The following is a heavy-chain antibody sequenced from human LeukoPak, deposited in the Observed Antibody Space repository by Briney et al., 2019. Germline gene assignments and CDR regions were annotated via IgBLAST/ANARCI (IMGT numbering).Heavy chain of an antibody. V-gene: IGHV1-2*02. CDR2: INPNSGGT. D-gene: IGHD6-13*01. J-gene: IGHJ6*03. CDR1: GYTFTGYY. CDR3: ARERDSSSWYIGYYYYMDV. Sequence: ASVKVSCKASGYTFTGYYMHWVRQAPGQGLEWMGWINPNSGGTNYAQKLQGRVTMTTDTSTSTAYMELRSLRSDDTAVYYCARERDSSSWYIGYYYYMDVWGKGTTVTVSS.